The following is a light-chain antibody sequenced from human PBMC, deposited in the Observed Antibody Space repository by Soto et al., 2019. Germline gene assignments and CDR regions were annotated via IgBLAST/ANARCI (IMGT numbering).Light chain of an antibody. Sequence: QSVLTQSSSASASLGSSVKLTCILSSGHSTYIIAWHQQQPGKAPRFLMTLDRSGSYNRGSGVPDRFSGSSSGADRYLTISVLLFVYEGDDDCESLYGMTHRVFGGKTEVTVL. CDR1: SGHSTYI. CDR2: LDRSGSY. J-gene: IGLJ3*02. CDR3: ESLYGMTHRV. V-gene: IGLV4-60*02.